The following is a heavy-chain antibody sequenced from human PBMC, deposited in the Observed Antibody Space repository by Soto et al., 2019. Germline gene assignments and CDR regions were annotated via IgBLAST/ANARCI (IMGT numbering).Heavy chain of an antibody. CDR2: IHNSGTT. CDR3: ARPRTRSGHDPFDI. D-gene: IGHD6-25*01. J-gene: IGHJ3*02. CDR1: GGSISRSSYY. V-gene: IGHV4-39*01. Sequence: SETLSLTCTVSGGSISRSSYYWGWIRQPPGKGLKWIGSIHNSGTTYYNPSLRGRVTTSIDTSKNQFSLRLTSVIATDTAVYYCARPRTRSGHDPFDIWGQGTMATVSS.